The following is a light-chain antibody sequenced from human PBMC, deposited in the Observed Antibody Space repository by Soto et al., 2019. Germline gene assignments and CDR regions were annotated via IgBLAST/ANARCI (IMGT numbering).Light chain of an antibody. Sequence: DIVMTQSPATLSVSPGERAALSCRASQSVSSNLAWFQQKPGQAPRLLIYGASTRATGIPARFSGSGFGTEFILTISSLQSEDFAVYYCQQYNNWPPITFGQGTRLEIK. CDR1: QSVSSN. J-gene: IGKJ5*01. V-gene: IGKV3-15*01. CDR3: QQYNNWPPIT. CDR2: GAS.